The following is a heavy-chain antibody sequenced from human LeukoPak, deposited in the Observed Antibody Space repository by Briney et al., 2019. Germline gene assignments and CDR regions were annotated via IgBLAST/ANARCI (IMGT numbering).Heavy chain of an antibody. D-gene: IGHD1-26*01. CDR1: GFTLSDYA. J-gene: IGHJ4*02. Sequence: GGSLRLSCAVSGFTLSDYAMHWVRQAPGKGLEWVALISDDGTNEYYTDSVKGRFTISRDKSKNTLYLQVNSLRAEDTAVYHCARDGPIPYSGGYSFDYWGQGTLVTVSS. CDR3: ARDGPIPYSGGYSFDY. V-gene: IGHV3-30-3*01. CDR2: ISDDGTNE.